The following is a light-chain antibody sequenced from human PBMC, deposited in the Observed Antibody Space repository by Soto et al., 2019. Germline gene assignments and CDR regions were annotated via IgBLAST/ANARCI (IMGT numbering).Light chain of an antibody. CDR3: QQLYSYPLT. CDR2: AAS. V-gene: IGKV1-9*01. CDR1: QGITSY. Sequence: IQVTQSPSSLSASVGDRVTITCRASQGITSYLAWYQQKPGKAPKLLIYAASALQTGVSSRFSGSGYGTDFALTISNLQPDDFATYFCQQLYSYPLTFGGGTTVEF. J-gene: IGKJ4*01.